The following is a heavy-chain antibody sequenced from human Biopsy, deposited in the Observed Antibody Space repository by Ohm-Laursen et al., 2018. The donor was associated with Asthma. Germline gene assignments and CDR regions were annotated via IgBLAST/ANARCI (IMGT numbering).Heavy chain of an antibody. CDR1: GGSITSSSYY. Sequence: SETLSLTCIVSGGSITSSSYYWGWIRQPPGKGMEWIGSMYHSGSPYYHPSLKSRATISVDTSKNQLSLKMSSVTAADTAVYFCVRHQYSSSWSTLDYWGQGALVTVSS. D-gene: IGHD3-22*01. CDR2: MYHSGSP. J-gene: IGHJ4*02. CDR3: VRHQYSSSWSTLDY. V-gene: IGHV4-39*01.